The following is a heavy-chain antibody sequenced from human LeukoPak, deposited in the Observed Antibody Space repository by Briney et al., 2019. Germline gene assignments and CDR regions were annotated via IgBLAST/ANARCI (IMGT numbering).Heavy chain of an antibody. CDR2: INHSGST. Sequence: SETLSLTCAVYGGSFSGYYWSWIRQPPGKGVEWIGEINHSGSTNYNPSLKSRVTISVDTSKNQFSLKLSSVTAADTAVYYCARVHNDNEIAPIFDYWGQGTLVTVSS. V-gene: IGHV4-34*01. J-gene: IGHJ4*02. CDR3: ARVHNDNEIAPIFDY. CDR1: GGSFSGYY. D-gene: IGHD1-1*01.